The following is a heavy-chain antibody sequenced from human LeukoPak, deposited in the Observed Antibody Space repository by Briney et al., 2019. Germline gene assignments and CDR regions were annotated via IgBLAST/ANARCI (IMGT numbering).Heavy chain of an antibody. CDR1: GFTFSNYA. CDR2: LSDNGGSP. Sequence: GSLRLSCAASGFTFSNYAMSWVRQAPGKGLEWVSSLSDNGGSPYYADSVKGRFTISRDNSKNTLYLHMNSLRVEDTAVYYCAKDTETYSRRSFDSWGQGTLVTVSS. J-gene: IGHJ4*02. CDR3: AKDTETYSRRSFDS. V-gene: IGHV3-23*01. D-gene: IGHD2-21*01.